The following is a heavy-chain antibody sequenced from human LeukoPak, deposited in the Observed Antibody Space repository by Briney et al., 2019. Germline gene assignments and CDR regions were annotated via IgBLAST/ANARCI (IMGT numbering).Heavy chain of an antibody. CDR3: ARDNSVGGIAWWFDP. V-gene: IGHV1-46*01. Sequence: ASVKVSCKASGYSFTSHYMHRVRQAPGQGLEWMGLINPSGSSTLYAQKFQGRVTMTRDMSTTTDYMELSSLRLEDTAVYYCARDNSVGGIAWWFDPWGQGTLVTVSS. CDR1: GYSFTSHY. J-gene: IGHJ5*02. D-gene: IGHD3-16*02. CDR2: INPSGSST.